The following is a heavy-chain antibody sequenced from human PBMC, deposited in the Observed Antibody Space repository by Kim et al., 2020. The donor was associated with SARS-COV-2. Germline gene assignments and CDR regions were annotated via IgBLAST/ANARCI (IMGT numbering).Heavy chain of an antibody. J-gene: IGHJ6*02. V-gene: IGHV3-30*04. Sequence: GGSLRLSCAASGFTFSSYAMHWVRQAPGKGLEWVAVISYDGSNKYYADSVKGRFTISRDNSKNTLYLQMNSLRAEDTAVYYCARVSRSSYYYYGMDVWGQGTRVTVSS. CDR1: GFTFSSYA. CDR3: ARVSRSSYYYYGMDV. CDR2: ISYDGSNK.